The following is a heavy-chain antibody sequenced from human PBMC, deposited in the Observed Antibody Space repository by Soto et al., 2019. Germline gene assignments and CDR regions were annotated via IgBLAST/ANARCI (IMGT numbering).Heavy chain of an antibody. CDR2: IYYSGST. D-gene: IGHD4-17*01. J-gene: IGHJ4*02. CDR3: ARGYSTVPFDY. Sequence: TSETLSLTCTVSGGSVSSGSYYWSWIRQPPGKGLEWIGYIYYSGSTNYNPSLKSRVTISVDTSKNQFSLKLSSVTAADTAVYYCARGYSTVPFDYWGQGTLVTVSS. CDR1: GGSVSSGSYY. V-gene: IGHV4-61*01.